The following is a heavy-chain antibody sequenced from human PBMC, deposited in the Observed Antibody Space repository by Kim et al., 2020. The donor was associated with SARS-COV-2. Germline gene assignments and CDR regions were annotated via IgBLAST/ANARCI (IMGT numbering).Heavy chain of an antibody. J-gene: IGHJ6*02. CDR3: ARGRGSYGDDGMDV. CDR1: GFTFSSYG. CDR2: IWYDGSNK. Sequence: GGSLRLSCAASGFTFSSYGMHWVRQAPGKGLEWVAVIWYDGSNKYYADSVKGRFTISRDNSKNTLYLQMNSLRAEDTAVYYCARGRGSYGDDGMDVWGQGTTVTVSS. D-gene: IGHD1-26*01. V-gene: IGHV3-33*01.